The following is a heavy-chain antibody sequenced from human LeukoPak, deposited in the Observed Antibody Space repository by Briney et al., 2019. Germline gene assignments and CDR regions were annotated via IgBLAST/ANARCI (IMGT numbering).Heavy chain of an antibody. D-gene: IGHD6-19*01. CDR3: AKAGQWLAPGDY. V-gene: IGHV3-30*18. CDR2: ISYDGSHK. J-gene: IGHJ4*02. CDR1: GFTFSSYG. Sequence: GGSLRLSCAASGFTFSSYGMYWVRQAPGKGLEWVALISYDGSHKYYVDSVKGRFTISRDNSKNTLYLQMNSLRPEDTAVYYCAKAGQWLAPGDYWGQGTLVTVSS.